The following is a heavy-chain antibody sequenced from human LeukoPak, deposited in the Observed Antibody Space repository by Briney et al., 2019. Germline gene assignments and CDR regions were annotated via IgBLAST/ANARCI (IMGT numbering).Heavy chain of an antibody. V-gene: IGHV3-23*01. Sequence: SGGSLRLSCAASGFTFSSYAMSWVRQAPGKGLEWVSAISGSGGSTYYADSVKGRFTISRDNSKNTLYLQMNSLRAEDTAVYYCAKASTRITMIGRPYYFDYWGQGTLVTVSS. J-gene: IGHJ4*02. CDR2: ISGSGGST. CDR3: AKASTRITMIGRPYYFDY. D-gene: IGHD3-22*01. CDR1: GFTFSSYA.